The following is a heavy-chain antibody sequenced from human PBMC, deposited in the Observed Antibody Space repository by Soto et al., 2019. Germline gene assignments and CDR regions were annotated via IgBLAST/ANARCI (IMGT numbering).Heavy chain of an antibody. J-gene: IGHJ4*02. CDR2: IIHSGGVT. D-gene: IGHD1-1*01. Sequence: EVALLESGGGLAQPGGSLRLSCTASGFKFSNYAMGWVRQAPGKGLEWLSSIIHSGGVTYYADSAKGRFTISRDNANNTLFLHLDCLRAADTAVHFCVEDWQLFQPYYFDHWGQGILVTVTS. CDR1: GFKFSNYA. CDR3: VEDWQLFQPYYFDH. V-gene: IGHV3-23*01.